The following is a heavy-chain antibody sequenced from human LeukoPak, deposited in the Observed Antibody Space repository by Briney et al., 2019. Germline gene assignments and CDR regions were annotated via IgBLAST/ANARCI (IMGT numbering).Heavy chain of an antibody. V-gene: IGHV3-48*04. D-gene: IGHD3-9*01. Sequence: GGSLRLSCAASGFTFSSYSMNWVRQAPGKGLEWVSYISSSSSTINYADSVKGRFTISRDNAKNSLYLQMNSLRAEDTAVYYCARWGDILTGYSPYYYYMDVWGKGTTVTVSS. CDR2: ISSSSSTI. J-gene: IGHJ6*03. CDR1: GFTFSSYS. CDR3: ARWGDILTGYSPYYYYMDV.